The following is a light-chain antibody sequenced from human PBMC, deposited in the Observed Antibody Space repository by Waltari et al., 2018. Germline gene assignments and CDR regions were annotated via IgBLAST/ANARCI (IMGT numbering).Light chain of an antibody. Sequence: DIQMTQSPSTLSASVGDRVTITCRASQSISSWLAWYQQKPGKAPKLLIYKASSLERGVPSRFSGSGSGTEFTLTSSSLHPDDFATYYCQQYNSYWTFGQGTKVEIK. CDR1: QSISSW. V-gene: IGKV1-5*03. J-gene: IGKJ1*01. CDR2: KAS. CDR3: QQYNSYWT.